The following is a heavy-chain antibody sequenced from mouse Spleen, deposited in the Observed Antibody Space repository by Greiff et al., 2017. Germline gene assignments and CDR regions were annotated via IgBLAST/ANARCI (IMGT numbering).Heavy chain of an antibody. V-gene: IGHV1-26*01. J-gene: IGHJ3*01. CDR3: ARAGGYYVLFAY. D-gene: IGHD2-3*01. CDR2: INPNNGGT. CDR1: GYTFTDYY. Sequence: EVKLQQSGPELVKPGASVKISCKASGYTFTDYYMNWVKQSHGKSLEWIGDINPNNGGTSYNQKFKGKATLTVDKSSSTAYMELRSLTSEDSAVYYCARAGGYYVLFAYWGQGTLVTVSA.